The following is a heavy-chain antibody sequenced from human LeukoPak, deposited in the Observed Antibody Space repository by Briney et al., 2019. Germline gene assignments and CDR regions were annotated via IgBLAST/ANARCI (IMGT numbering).Heavy chain of an antibody. J-gene: IGHJ6*03. CDR1: GYTLTELS. CDR2: FDPEDGET. D-gene: IGHD6-6*01. V-gene: IGHV1-24*01. Sequence: GASVKVSCKVSGYTLTELSMHWVRQAPGKGLEWMGGFDPEDGETIYAQKFQGRVTMTEDTSTDTAYMELSSLRSEDTAVYYCATAYSSSLGGYYYYYMDVWGKGTTVTVSS. CDR3: ATAYSSSLGGYYYYYMDV.